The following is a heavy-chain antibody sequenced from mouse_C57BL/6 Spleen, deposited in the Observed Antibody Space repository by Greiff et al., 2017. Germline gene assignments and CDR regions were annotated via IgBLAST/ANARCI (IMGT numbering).Heavy chain of an antibody. V-gene: IGHV5-9*01. J-gene: IGHJ1*03. D-gene: IGHD1-1*01. CDR3: ARRGYYGSSYEYFDV. CDR1: GFTFSSYT. CDR2: ISGGGGNT. Sequence: EVQRVESGGGLVKPGGSLKLSCAASGFTFSSYTMSWVRQTPEKRLEWVATISGGGGNTYYPDSVKGRFTISRDNAKNTLYLQMSSLRSEDTALYYCARRGYYGSSYEYFDVWGTGTTVTVSS.